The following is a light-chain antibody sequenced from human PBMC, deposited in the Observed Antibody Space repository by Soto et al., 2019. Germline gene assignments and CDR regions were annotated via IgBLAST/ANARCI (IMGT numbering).Light chain of an antibody. CDR2: ANS. CDR3: QSYDTSLSGHVV. CDR1: SSNNGAGYD. J-gene: IGLJ2*01. Sequence: QSVLTQPPSVSGAPGQRVTISCTGSSSNNGAGYDVHWYQQLPGTAPKLLIYANSNRPSGVPDRFSGSESGTSASLAITGLQAEDEADYYCQSYDTSLSGHVVFGGGTKLTVL. V-gene: IGLV1-40*01.